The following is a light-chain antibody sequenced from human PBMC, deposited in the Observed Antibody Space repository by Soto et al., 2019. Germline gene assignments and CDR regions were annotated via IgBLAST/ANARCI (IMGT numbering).Light chain of an antibody. Sequence: EIVLTQSPDTLSLSPGERATLSCRASQFFGSDYLAWYQQKPGRSPRLLIYGASRKATGIPDRFSGSGSGTDFTLTISSLEPEDFAIYYCQKFDGTGTFGQGTKVEIK. CDR3: QKFDGTGT. V-gene: IGKV3-20*01. CDR1: QFFGSDY. CDR2: GAS. J-gene: IGKJ1*01.